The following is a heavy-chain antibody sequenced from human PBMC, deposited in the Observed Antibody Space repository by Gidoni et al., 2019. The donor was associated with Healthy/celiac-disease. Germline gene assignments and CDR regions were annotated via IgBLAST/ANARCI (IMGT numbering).Heavy chain of an antibody. CDR3: AREGAYCSGGSCYSTMPESYGMDV. D-gene: IGHD2-15*01. CDR1: GFTVSRTY. J-gene: IGHJ6*02. Sequence: EVQLVESGGGLIQPGGSLRLPCAASGFTVSRTYMSCVRQAPGKGLEWVPGIYSGGSTYDADTVKGRFTISRDNSKNTLYLQMNSLRAEDTAVYDCAREGAYCSGGSCYSTMPESYGMDVWGQGTTVTVSS. CDR2: IYSGGST. V-gene: IGHV3-53*01.